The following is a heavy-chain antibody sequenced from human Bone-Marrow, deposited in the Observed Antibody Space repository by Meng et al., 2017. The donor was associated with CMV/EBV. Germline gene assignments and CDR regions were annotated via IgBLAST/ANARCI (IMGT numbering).Heavy chain of an antibody. Sequence: GESLKISCAASGFTFSSYDMHWVRQATGKGLEWVSAIGTAGDTYYPGSVKGRFTISRENAKNSLYLQMNSLRAEDTAVYYCARGGYCSSTSCPYYYYYYGMDVWGQGTTVTVSS. D-gene: IGHD2-2*01. CDR2: IGTAGDT. V-gene: IGHV3-13*01. J-gene: IGHJ6*02. CDR3: ARGGYCSSTSCPYYYYYYGMDV. CDR1: GFTFSSYD.